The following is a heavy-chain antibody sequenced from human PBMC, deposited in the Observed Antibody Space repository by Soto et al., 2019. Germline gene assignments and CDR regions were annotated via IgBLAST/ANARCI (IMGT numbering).Heavy chain of an antibody. V-gene: IGHV4-30-4*01. J-gene: IGHJ5*02. CDR2: IYYSGST. CDR1: GGSISSGDYY. D-gene: IGHD2-2*02. CDR3: ARGLGDCSSTSCYTLYNWFDP. Sequence: QVQLQESGPGLVKPSQTLSLTCTVSGGSISSGDYYWSWIRQPPGKGLEWIGYIYYSGSTYYNPSLTSRVTISVDTSKNQFSLKLSSVTAADTAVYYCARGLGDCSSTSCYTLYNWFDPWGQGTLVTVSS.